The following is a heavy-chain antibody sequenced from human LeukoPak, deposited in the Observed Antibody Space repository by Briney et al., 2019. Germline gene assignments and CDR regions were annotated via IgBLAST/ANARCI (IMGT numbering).Heavy chain of an antibody. V-gene: IGHV3-7*01. CDR3: ASRHTYDSSGYYYYYFDY. CDR1: GNTFSRYW. J-gene: IGHJ4*02. D-gene: IGHD3-22*01. CDR2: IKQDGSEK. Sequence: PGGSLRLSCAASGNTFSRYWMSWVRQAPGKGLEWVANIKQDGSEKEYVDSVKGRFTISRDNAKNSLYLQMNFLRAEDTAVYYCASRHTYDSSGYYYYYFDYWGQGTLVTVSS.